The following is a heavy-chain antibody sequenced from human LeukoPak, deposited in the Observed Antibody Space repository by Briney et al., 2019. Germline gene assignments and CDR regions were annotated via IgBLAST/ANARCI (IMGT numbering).Heavy chain of an antibody. CDR1: GYTFTSYY. V-gene: IGHV1-46*01. D-gene: IGHD2-15*01. Sequence: ASVKVSCKASGYTFTSYYMHWVRQAPGQGLEWMGIINPSGGSTSYAQKFQDRVTMTKDTSTSTVYMELRSLTSDDTAIYYCARISSPGYCTAGTCYPAYWGQGTLVTVSS. J-gene: IGHJ4*02. CDR3: ARISSPGYCTAGTCYPAY. CDR2: INPSGGST.